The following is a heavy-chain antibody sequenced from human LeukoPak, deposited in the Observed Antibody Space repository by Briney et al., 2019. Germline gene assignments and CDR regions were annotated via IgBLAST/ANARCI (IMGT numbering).Heavy chain of an antibody. V-gene: IGHV3-23*01. Sequence: GGSLRLSCAASGFTFSSYGMSWVRQAPGKGLEWVSAISGSGGSTYYEASVKGRFSISRANSKNTVYLQMNSLTAEDTAVYYCARELREHGVFDIWGQGTMVTVSS. CDR1: GFTFSSYG. CDR3: ARELREHGVFDI. J-gene: IGHJ3*02. CDR2: ISGSGGST. D-gene: IGHD1-26*01.